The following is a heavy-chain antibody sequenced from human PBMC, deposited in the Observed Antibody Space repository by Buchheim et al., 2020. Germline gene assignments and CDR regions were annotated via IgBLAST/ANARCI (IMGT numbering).Heavy chain of an antibody. CDR2: INPNSGGT. CDR3: ARGPETGTTSAYYYYYYGMDV. CDR1: GYTFTGYY. Sequence: QVQLVQSGAEVKKPGASVKVSCKASGYTFTGYYMHWVRQAPGQGLEWMGWINPNSGGTNYAQKFQGWVTMTRATSISTAYLELSRLRSDDTAVYYCARGPETGTTSAYYYYYYGMDVWGQGTT. D-gene: IGHD1-1*01. V-gene: IGHV1-2*04. J-gene: IGHJ6*02.